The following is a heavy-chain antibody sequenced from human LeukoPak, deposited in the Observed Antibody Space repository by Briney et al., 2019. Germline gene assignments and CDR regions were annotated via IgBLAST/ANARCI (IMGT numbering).Heavy chain of an antibody. J-gene: IGHJ6*03. CDR2: IDNDGHGI. CDR3: AAGGGWDPSFGVVTHIDV. V-gene: IGHV3-74*01. Sequence: GGSLRLSCAASGFTFSGYWVHWVRHGPEKGLELVSRIDNDGHGIIYADSVKGRFTTSRDNAKNTLYLQMNSLRVEDTAVYYCAAGGGWDPSFGVVTHIDVWGKGTTVAVS. D-gene: IGHD3-3*01. CDR1: GFTFSGYW.